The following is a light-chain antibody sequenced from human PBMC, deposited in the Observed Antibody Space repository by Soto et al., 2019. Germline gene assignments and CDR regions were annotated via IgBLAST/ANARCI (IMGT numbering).Light chain of an antibody. V-gene: IGKV1-5*01. J-gene: IGKJ1*01. Sequence: DIQMTKSPSTLYASVGERASITCRASQSINSWLAWYQQKPGRAPKLLIYDASNLEITVPSRFSGSGSGTEFTLTISSLQTDDFATYYCLQYNGYLWTFGQGTKVEVK. CDR3: LQYNGYLWT. CDR2: DAS. CDR1: QSINSW.